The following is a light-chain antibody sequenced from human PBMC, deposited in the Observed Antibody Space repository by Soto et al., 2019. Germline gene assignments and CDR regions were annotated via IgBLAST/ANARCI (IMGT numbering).Light chain of an antibody. CDR1: QSISSY. J-gene: IGKJ1*01. V-gene: IGKV1-39*01. CDR3: QQSYSTPRT. CDR2: GAS. Sequence: DIQMTQSPSSLSASLGDRVTITCRASQSISSYLNWYQQKPGKAPKLLIYGASSLQSGVPSRFRGSGSVTDFTLTISSLQPEDFATYYCQQSYSTPRTFGQGTKVEIK.